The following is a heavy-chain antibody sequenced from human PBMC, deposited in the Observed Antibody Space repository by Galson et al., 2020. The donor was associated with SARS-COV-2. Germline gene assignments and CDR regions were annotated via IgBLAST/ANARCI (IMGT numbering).Heavy chain of an antibody. CDR2: IYFSGSA. V-gene: IGHV4-61*01. D-gene: IGHD1-1*01. Sequence: TLSLTCTVSGGSVSSGNYYWSWIRQPPGKGLEWIAYIYFSGSANYNPSLKSRVTISVDTSQNQFSLSLNSVTAADTAVYYCARGRQAKFDYWGQGTPVTVSP. CDR1: GGSVSSGNYY. J-gene: IGHJ4*02. CDR3: ARGRQAKFDY.